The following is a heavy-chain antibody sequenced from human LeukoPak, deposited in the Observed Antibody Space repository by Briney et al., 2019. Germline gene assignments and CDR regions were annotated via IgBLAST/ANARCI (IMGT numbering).Heavy chain of an antibody. Sequence: SETLSLTCTVSGGSISGYHWSWIRQPPGKGLEWIGNIYYSGSTNYNPSLKCRVTISVDTSKNQFSLKLSSVTAADAAVYYCARSTVTAAPLFYWGQGTLVTVSS. V-gene: IGHV4-59*01. CDR3: ARSTVTAAPLFY. J-gene: IGHJ4*02. CDR1: GGSISGYH. CDR2: IYYSGST. D-gene: IGHD4-17*01.